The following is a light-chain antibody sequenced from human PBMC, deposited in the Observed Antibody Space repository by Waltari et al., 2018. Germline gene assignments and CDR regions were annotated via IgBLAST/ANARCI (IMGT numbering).Light chain of an antibody. J-gene: IGKJ1*01. CDR1: QSMTGY. Sequence: DIQMTQYPSSLCSSLGDGVTITCRASQSMTGYLHWYQQKPGKAPKLLIYAASNLQSGVPSKFTGSGSETDFTLTISSLQPNGIAPICLLLTYRTPMTFGRLTKVEI. CDR3: LLTYRTPMT. CDR2: AAS. V-gene: IGKV1-39*01.